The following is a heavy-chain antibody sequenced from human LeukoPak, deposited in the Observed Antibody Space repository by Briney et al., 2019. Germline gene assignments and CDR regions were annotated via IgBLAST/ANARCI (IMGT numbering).Heavy chain of an antibody. V-gene: IGHV3-30*18. D-gene: IGHD1-26*01. Sequence: GGSLRLSCAASGFTFSSYGMHWVRQAPGKGLEWVAIISYDGSNKYYADSVKGRFTISRDNSKNTLFLQMNSLRAEDTVVYYCAKEGGGSHYFDYWGQGTLVTVSS. CDR3: AKEGGGSHYFDY. CDR2: ISYDGSNK. CDR1: GFTFSSYG. J-gene: IGHJ4*02.